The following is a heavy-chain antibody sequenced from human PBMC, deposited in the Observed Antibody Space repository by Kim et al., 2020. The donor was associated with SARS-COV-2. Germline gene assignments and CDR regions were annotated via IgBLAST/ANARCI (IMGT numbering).Heavy chain of an antibody. CDR1: GGSFSGYY. D-gene: IGHD4-17*01. CDR2: INHSGST. J-gene: IGHJ2*01. V-gene: IGHV4-34*01. CDR3: ARGLPPHDSMTTVTISVGYFDR. Sequence: SETLSLTCAVYGGSFSGYYWSWIRQPPGKGLEWIGEINHSGSTNYNPSLKSRVTISVDTSKNQFSLKLSFVTAADTAVYYCARGLPPHDSMTTVTISVGYFDRWGRGTLVTVSS.